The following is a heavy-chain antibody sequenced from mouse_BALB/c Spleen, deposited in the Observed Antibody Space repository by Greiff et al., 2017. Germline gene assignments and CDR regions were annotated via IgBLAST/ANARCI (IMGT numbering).Heavy chain of an antibody. V-gene: IGHV2-9-2*01. CDR3: VRDLGTYYYAMDY. Sequence: VMLVESGPGLVAPSQSLSITCTVSGFSLTSYDISWIRQPPGKGLEWLGVIWTGGGTNYNSAFMSRLSISKDNSKSQVFLKMNSLQTDDTAIYYCVRDLGTYYYAMDYWGQGTSVTVSS. CDR1: GFSLTSYD. J-gene: IGHJ4*01. CDR2: IWTGGGT. D-gene: IGHD5-1*01.